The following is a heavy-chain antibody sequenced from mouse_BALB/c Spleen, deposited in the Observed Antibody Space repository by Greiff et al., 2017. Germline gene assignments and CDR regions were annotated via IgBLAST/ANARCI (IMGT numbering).Heavy chain of an antibody. CDR2: ISDGGSYT. Sequence: EVKLVESGGGLVKPGGSLKLSCAASGFTFSDYYMYWVRQTPEKRLEWVATISDGGSYTYYPDSVKGRFTISRDNAKNNLYLQMSSLKSEDTAMYYCAREAGNYFDYWGQGTTLTVSS. CDR1: GFTFSDYY. J-gene: IGHJ2*01. V-gene: IGHV5-4*02. D-gene: IGHD1-1*02. CDR3: AREAGNYFDY.